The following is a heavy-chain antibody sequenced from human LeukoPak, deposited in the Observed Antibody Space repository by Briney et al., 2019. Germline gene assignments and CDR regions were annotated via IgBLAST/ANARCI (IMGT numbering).Heavy chain of an antibody. CDR3: ARDDSSGYYQYFDY. CDR1: GFTVSSNY. Sequence: GGSLRLSCAASGFTVSSNYMSWVRQAPGKGLEWVSVIYSGGSTYYADSVKGRFTISRDNAKNSLYLQMNSLRAEDTAVYYCARDDSSGYYQYFDYWGQGTLVTVSS. V-gene: IGHV3-53*01. CDR2: IYSGGST. D-gene: IGHD3-22*01. J-gene: IGHJ4*02.